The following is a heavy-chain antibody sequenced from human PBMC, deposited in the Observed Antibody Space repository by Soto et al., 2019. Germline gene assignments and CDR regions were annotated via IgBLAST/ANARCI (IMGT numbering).Heavy chain of an antibody. CDR3: ARGKDGRRAGTHYIAMDV. D-gene: IGHD4-4*01. J-gene: IGHJ6*03. CDR1: GFSIRDYW. CDR2: IKQDGSGK. Sequence: EEPLLDSGGGLAQPGGSLRLSCAASGFSIRDYWMTWVRQAPGKGQDWVANIKQDGSGKLDVDSLKGRFTISRDNAKNAVSLPMNSLRADDPAVYYCARGKDGRRAGTHYIAMDVWGKATTVTLSS. V-gene: IGHV3-7*01.